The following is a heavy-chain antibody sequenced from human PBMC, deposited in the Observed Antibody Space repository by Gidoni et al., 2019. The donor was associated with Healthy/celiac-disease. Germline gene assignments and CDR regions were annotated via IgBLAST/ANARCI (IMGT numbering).Heavy chain of an antibody. D-gene: IGHD4-17*01. CDR3: AKGGYGGYWDLDY. V-gene: IGHV3-30*18. Sequence: QVQLVETGGGVGQPGRSLSISGAASGFTHSRYGMHWGRQGPGTGLEWVSVISYDGSNKYYADAVKGRFTISGDNSKNTLYLQMNSLRAEDTAVYYCAKGGYGGYWDLDYWGQGTLVTVSS. J-gene: IGHJ4*02. CDR1: GFTHSRYG. CDR2: ISYDGSNK.